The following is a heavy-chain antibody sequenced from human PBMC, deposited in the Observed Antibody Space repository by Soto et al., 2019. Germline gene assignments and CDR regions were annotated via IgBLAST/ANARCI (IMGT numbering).Heavy chain of an antibody. J-gene: IGHJ5*02. CDR2: IYYSGST. V-gene: IGHV4-59*08. CDR1: GGSISSYY. D-gene: IGHD6-13*01. CDR3: ARQVRIAAAGLNRFDP. Sequence: SETLSLTCTVSGGSISSYYWSWIRQPPGKGLEWIGYIYYSGSTNYNPSLKSRVTISVDTSKNQFSLKLSSVAAADTAVYYCARQVRIAAAGLNRFDPRGRRTPVTVSS.